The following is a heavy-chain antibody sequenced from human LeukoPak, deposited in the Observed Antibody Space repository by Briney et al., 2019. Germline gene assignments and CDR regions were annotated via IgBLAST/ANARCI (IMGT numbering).Heavy chain of an antibody. D-gene: IGHD6-13*01. J-gene: IGHJ3*02. CDR3: ASSHSSSWGAFDI. V-gene: IGHV3-66*01. CDR1: GFTVSSNY. Sequence: GGSLRLSCAASGFTVSSNYMSWVRQAPGKGLEWVSVIYSGGSTYYADSVKDRFTISRDNSKNTLYLQMNSLRAEDTAVYYCASSHSSSWGAFDIWGQGTMVTVSS. CDR2: IYSGGST.